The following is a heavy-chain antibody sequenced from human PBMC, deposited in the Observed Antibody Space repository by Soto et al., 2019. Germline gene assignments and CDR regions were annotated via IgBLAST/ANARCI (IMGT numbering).Heavy chain of an antibody. CDR2: INQDGSEK. CDR3: SGGVGDAF. J-gene: IGHJ4*02. Sequence: EVHLVESGGGLVQTGGSLRLSCAIFESTVSRDWMNWVRQAPGKGLEWVAHINQDGSEKYYVDSVKGRFAISRDNAKKSLSLQINSLRPADTDMYYCSGGVGDAFWGQGTLVTVSS. CDR1: ESTVSRDW. D-gene: IGHD1-26*01. V-gene: IGHV3-7*04.